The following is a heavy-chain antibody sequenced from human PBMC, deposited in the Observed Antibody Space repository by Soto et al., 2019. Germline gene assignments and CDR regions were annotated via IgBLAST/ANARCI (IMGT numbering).Heavy chain of an antibody. J-gene: IGHJ4*02. Sequence: QVQLQQWGAGLLKPSETLSLTCAVYGGSFSGYYWSWIRQPPGKGLEWIGEINHSGSTNYNPSLKGRVTIPVDTSKNQFSLTLSSVTAADTAVYYCARFRTYYYDSSGSDWGTYYFDYWGQGTLVTVSS. V-gene: IGHV4-34*01. CDR3: ARFRTYYYDSSGSDWGTYYFDY. D-gene: IGHD3-22*01. CDR1: GGSFSGYY. CDR2: INHSGST.